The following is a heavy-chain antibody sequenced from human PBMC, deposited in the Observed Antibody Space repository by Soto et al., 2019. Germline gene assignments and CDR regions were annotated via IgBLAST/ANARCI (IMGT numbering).Heavy chain of an antibody. CDR1: GGSISSYY. CDR2: IYYSGST. Sequence: TSETLSLTCTVSGGSISSYYWSWIRQPPGKGLEWIGYIYYSGSTNYNPSLKSRVTISVDTSKNQFSLKLSSVTAADTAVYYCARSSIAPRLFMYPFDYWGQGNLVTVSS. CDR3: ARSSIAPRLFMYPFDY. V-gene: IGHV4-59*08. D-gene: IGHD6-6*01. J-gene: IGHJ4*02.